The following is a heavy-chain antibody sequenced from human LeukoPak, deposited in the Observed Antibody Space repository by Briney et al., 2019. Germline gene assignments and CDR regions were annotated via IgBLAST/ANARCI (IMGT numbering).Heavy chain of an antibody. CDR2: ISGSGGST. CDR3: AKDTRLLEWLPTPYYMDV. CDR1: GFTFSSYA. Sequence: GGSLRLSCAASGFTFSSYAMSWVRQAPGKGLEWVSAISGSGGSTYYADSVKGRFTISRDNSKNTLYLQMNSLRAEDTAVCYCAKDTRLLEWLPTPYYMDVWGKGTTVTVSS. J-gene: IGHJ6*03. D-gene: IGHD3-3*01. V-gene: IGHV3-23*01.